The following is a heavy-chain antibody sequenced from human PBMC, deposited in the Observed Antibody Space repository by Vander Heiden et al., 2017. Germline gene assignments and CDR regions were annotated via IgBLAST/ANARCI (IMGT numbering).Heavy chain of an antibody. J-gene: IGHJ4*02. V-gene: IGHV5-51*01. CDR2: IYPGDSDT. CDR3: ARVCLGPMPIDY. Sequence: EVQLVQSGAEVKKPGESLRISFKGAGHRFTSYWIGWVSQMPGKGVEWMWIIYPGDSDTRYSPSFQGQVTISADTSISTASLQWSSLKASDTAMYYCARVCLGPMPIDYWGQGTLVTVSS. CDR1: GHRFTSYW. D-gene: IGHD2-2*01.